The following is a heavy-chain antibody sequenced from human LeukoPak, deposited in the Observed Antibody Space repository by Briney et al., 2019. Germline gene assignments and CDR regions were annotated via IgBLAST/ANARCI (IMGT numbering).Heavy chain of an antibody. D-gene: IGHD1-26*01. J-gene: IGHJ4*02. CDR1: GFTLSDYY. CDR3: AKSIVGATLFDY. V-gene: IGHV3-23*01. Sequence: GGSLRLSCAASGFTLSDYYMSWVRQAPGKGLEWVSAINGSGGSTYYADSVKGRFTISRDNSKNTLYLQMNSLRAEDTAVYYCAKSIVGATLFDYWGQGTLVTVSS. CDR2: INGSGGST.